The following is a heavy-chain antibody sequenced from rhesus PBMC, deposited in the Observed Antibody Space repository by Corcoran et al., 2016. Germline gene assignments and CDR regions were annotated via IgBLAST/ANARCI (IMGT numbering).Heavy chain of an antibody. CDR3: ARETPTGVIDY. D-gene: IGHD3-34*01. V-gene: IGHV4S7*01. CDR1: GYSISRGYY. Sequence: QVQLQESGPGLVKPSETLSLTCAVSGYSISRGYYWGGTRQPPGKGLEWIGNIYSSGGSADYNPSLKSRVTISTDTSKNQFSLKLSSVTAADTAVYYCARETPTGVIDYWGQGVLVTVSS. CDR2: IYSSGGSA. J-gene: IGHJ4*01.